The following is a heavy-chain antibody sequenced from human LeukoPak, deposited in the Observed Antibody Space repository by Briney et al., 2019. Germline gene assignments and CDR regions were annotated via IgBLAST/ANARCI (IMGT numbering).Heavy chain of an antibody. J-gene: IGHJ4*02. CDR3: ARDPPLGSCSTISCPHLDY. CDR2: ISSSSSFI. CDR1: GITFSRYC. D-gene: IGHD2-2*01. Sequence: GGSLRLSCAASGITFSRYCMNWVRQAPGKGLEWVSSISSSSSFIYYADSVKGRFTISRDNAKNSLYLQMNSLRAEDTAVYYCARDPPLGSCSTISCPHLDYWGQGTLVTVSS. V-gene: IGHV3-21*01.